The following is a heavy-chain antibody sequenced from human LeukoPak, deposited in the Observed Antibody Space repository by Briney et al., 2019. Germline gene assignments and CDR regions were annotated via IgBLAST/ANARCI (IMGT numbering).Heavy chain of an antibody. Sequence: RASVKVSCKASGYTFTSYGISWVRQAPGQGLEWMGWISAYNGNTNYAQKLQGRVTMTTDTSTSTVYMELSSLRSEDTAVYYCARVWAYYYDSSGYLDAFDIWGQGTMVTVSS. V-gene: IGHV1-18*01. D-gene: IGHD3-22*01. CDR2: ISAYNGNT. J-gene: IGHJ3*02. CDR1: GYTFTSYG. CDR3: ARVWAYYYDSSGYLDAFDI.